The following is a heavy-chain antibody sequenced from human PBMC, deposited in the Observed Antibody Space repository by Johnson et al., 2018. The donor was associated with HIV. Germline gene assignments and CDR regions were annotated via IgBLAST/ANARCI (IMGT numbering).Heavy chain of an antibody. CDR1: GFSISDYY. CDR2: IGRSGTTI. V-gene: IGHV3-11*04. D-gene: IGHD1-1*01. CDR3: ARGGYNWNDFLNDAFDM. Sequence: QVQLVESGGGLVQPGGSLRLSCAASGFSISDYYMSWIRQAPGKGLEWISYIGRSGTTIYYADSVKGRFTISRDNTKNSLYLQMNSLRAEDTAVYYCARGGYNWNDFLNDAFDMWGQGTVVTVSS. J-gene: IGHJ3*02.